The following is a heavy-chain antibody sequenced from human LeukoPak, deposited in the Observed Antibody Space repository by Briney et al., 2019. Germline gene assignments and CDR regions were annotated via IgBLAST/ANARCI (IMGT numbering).Heavy chain of an antibody. CDR2: IYHDGRI. CDR1: GFTFSSYS. D-gene: IGHD1-20*01. J-gene: IGHJ4*02. V-gene: IGHV4-38-2*02. Sequence: PGGSLRLSCAASGFTFSSYSMNWVRQAPGKGLEWIGSIYHDGRIDYNPSLKSRVTISRDTSNDQFSLKLSSVTAADTAMYYCARDTSPGITGTYWGQGTLVTVSS. CDR3: ARDTSPGITGTY.